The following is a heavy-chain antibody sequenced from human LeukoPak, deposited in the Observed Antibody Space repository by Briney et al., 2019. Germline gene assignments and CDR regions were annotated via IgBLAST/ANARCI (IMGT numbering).Heavy chain of an antibody. J-gene: IGHJ4*02. CDR1: GYTFTSYY. CDR3: ARDGAYCGGDCYSVGAEGY. Sequence: ASVKVSCKASGYTFTSYYMHWVRQAPGQGLEWMGIINPSGGSTSYAQKFQGRVTMTRDTSTSTVYMELSSLRSEDTAVYYCARDGAYCGGDCYSVGAEGYWGQGTLVTVSS. D-gene: IGHD2-21*02. V-gene: IGHV1-46*01. CDR2: INPSGGST.